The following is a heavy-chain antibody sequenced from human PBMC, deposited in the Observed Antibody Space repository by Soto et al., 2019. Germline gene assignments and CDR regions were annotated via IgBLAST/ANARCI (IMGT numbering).Heavy chain of an antibody. Sequence: SQTLSLTCVISGDTISSSSAAWIWVRQSPSRGLEWLGRTYYRSQFFHDYGISVRSRININVDTSKNHFSLQLNSVTPEDTAVYYCASNSGDFVTPRDYWGQGILVTVSS. CDR1: GDTISSSSAA. D-gene: IGHD2-21*02. V-gene: IGHV6-1*01. CDR2: TYYRSQFFH. J-gene: IGHJ4*02. CDR3: ASNSGDFVTPRDY.